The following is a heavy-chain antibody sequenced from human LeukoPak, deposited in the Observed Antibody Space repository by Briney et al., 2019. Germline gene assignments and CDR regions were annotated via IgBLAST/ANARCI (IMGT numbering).Heavy chain of an antibody. CDR2: ISSSSSYI. V-gene: IGHV3-21*01. Sequence: GGSLRLSCAASGFTFSSYSMNWVRQAPGKGLEWVSSISSSSSYIYYADSVKGRFTISRDNAKNSLYLQMNSLRAEDTAVYYCARDPRVVVTAMLRGNYYMDVWGKGTTVTISS. J-gene: IGHJ6*03. D-gene: IGHD2-21*02. CDR3: ARDPRVVVTAMLRGNYYMDV. CDR1: GFTFSSYS.